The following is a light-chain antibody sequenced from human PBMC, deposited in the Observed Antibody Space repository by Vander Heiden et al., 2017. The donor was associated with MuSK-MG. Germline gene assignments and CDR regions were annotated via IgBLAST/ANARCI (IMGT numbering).Light chain of an antibody. V-gene: IGKV3-15*01. J-gene: IGKJ2*01. CDR1: QSVRSN. CDR2: GAS. CDR3: QEYNNWPPGT. Sequence: EIVMTQSPATLSVSPGERATLSCRASQSVRSNLAWYQRKPGQAPRLLIYGASTRATDIPARFSGSGSGTDFTLTITSLQSEDFAVYYCQEYNNWPPGTFGQGTKLEIK.